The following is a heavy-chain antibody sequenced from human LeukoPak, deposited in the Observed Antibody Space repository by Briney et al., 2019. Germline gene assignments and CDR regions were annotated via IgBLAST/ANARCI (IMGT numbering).Heavy chain of an antibody. CDR3: ARDQEFVGSWYSWDY. CDR2: INPNSGGT. Sequence: ASVKVSCKASGYTFTGYYMHWVRQAPGQGLEWMGWINPNSGGTNYAQKFQGRVTMTRDTSISTAYMELSRLRSDDTAVYYCARDQEFVGSWYSWDYWGQGTLVTVSS. D-gene: IGHD6-13*01. J-gene: IGHJ4*02. CDR1: GYTFTGYY. V-gene: IGHV1-2*02.